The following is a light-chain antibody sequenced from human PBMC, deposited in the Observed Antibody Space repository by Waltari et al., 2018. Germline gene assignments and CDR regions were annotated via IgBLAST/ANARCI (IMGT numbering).Light chain of an antibody. Sequence: QSVLTQPPSVSGAPGQRVTISCPGSSSNIGAGYDVHWYQQLPGTAPKLFIYGNSNRPSGVPDRFSGSKSGTSASLAITGLQAEDEADYYCQSYDSSLSWVFGGGTKLTVL. CDR3: QSYDSSLSWV. CDR2: GNS. V-gene: IGLV1-40*01. CDR1: SSNIGAGYD. J-gene: IGLJ3*02.